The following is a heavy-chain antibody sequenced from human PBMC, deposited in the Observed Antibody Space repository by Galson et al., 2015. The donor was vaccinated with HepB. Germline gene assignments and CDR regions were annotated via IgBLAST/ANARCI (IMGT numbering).Heavy chain of an antibody. CDR1: GFTFSSYG. Sequence: SLRLSCAASGFTFSSYGMHWVRQAPGKGLEWVAVIWYNGSNKYYADSVKGRFTISRDNSKNTLYLQMNSLRAEDTAVYYCARAPGTTVVTGVDYWGQGTLVTVSS. CDR3: ARAPGTTVVTGVDY. J-gene: IGHJ4*02. CDR2: IWYNGSNK. V-gene: IGHV3-33*01. D-gene: IGHD4-23*01.